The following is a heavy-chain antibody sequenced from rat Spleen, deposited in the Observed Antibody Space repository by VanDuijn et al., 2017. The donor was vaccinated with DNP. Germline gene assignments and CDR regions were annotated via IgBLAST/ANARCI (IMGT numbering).Heavy chain of an antibody. D-gene: IGHD1-11*01. J-gene: IGHJ3*01. CDR1: RFTFSDYA. CDR2: INYDGSNT. Sequence: EVQLVESGGGLVQPGRSLKLSCAASRFTFSDYALAWVRQSPKKGLEWVATINYDGSNTYYRDSVKGRFTISRDNAKSTLYLQMDSLRSEDTATYYCARGDYGGYSHWFDYWGQGTLVTVSS. V-gene: IGHV5-17*01. CDR3: ARGDYGGYSHWFDY.